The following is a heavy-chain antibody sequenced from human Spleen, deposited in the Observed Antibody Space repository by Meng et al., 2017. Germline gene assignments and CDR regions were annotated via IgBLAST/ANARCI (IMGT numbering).Heavy chain of an antibody. CDR2: IHFSGST. J-gene: IGHJ5*02. Sequence: VHLPASSPGLVKPFQTLCPTCPVSDGYSTGGAYYWSWIRQPPGKGLEWIGYIHFSGSTYYNPSLNSRITISVDMSRNQFSLRLTSVTSADMTVYYGARVNSDCGGVMCYKGSFDPWGQGTLVTVSS. D-gene: IGHD2-21*01. CDR1: DGYSTGGAYY. V-gene: IGHV4-30-4*01. CDR3: ARVNSDCGGVMCYKGSFDP.